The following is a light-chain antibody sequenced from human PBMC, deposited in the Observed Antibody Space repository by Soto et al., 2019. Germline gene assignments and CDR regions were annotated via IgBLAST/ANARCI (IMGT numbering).Light chain of an antibody. CDR3: QQYNNWPIT. Sequence: ETVMTQSPATLSVSPGEGATLSCRASQSITSLLAWYQQRPGQAPRLLIYLASTRATGVPARFSGSGSGTEFTLTISSLQSEDFAVYYCQQYNNWPITFGGGTKVEIK. CDR2: LAS. V-gene: IGKV3-15*01. CDR1: QSITSL. J-gene: IGKJ4*01.